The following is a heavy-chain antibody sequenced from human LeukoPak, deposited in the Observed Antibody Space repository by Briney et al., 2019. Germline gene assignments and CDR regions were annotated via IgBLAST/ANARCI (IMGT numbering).Heavy chain of an antibody. V-gene: IGHV1-18*01. CDR3: ARDVVYYGSGSPNWFDP. CDR2: ISAYNGNT. Sequence: ASVKVSCKASGYTFTSYGISWVRQAPGQGLEWMGWISAYNGNTNYAQKLQGRVTMTTDTSTSTAYMELRSLRSDDTAVYYCARDVVYYGSGSPNWFDPWGQGTLVTVSS. CDR1: GYTFTSYG. J-gene: IGHJ5*02. D-gene: IGHD3-10*01.